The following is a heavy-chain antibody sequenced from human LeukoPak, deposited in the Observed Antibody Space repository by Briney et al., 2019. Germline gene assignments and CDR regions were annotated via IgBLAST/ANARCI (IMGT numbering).Heavy chain of an antibody. D-gene: IGHD3-9*01. CDR2: ISGSGGST. CDR3: AKSYYDILTGYWDY. Sequence: GGSLRLSCAASGFTFSSYAMSWVRQAPGKGLEWVSAISGSGGSTYYADSVKGRFTISRDNSKNTLYLQMNSLRAEDTAVYYCAKSYYDILTGYWDYWGQGTLVTVSS. J-gene: IGHJ4*02. CDR1: GFTFSSYA. V-gene: IGHV3-23*01.